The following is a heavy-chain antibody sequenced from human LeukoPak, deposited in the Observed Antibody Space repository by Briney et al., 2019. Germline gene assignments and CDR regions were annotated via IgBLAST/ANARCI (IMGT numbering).Heavy chain of an antibody. Sequence: GGSLRLSCVASDFSFSNYDMYWVRQAAGRGLGWVSALGTNGDTYYLGSVRGRFTISRENGKNSLYLQMNSLRVDDTAVYYCAREWRGIASHFHGMDVWGQGTTVTVSS. CDR3: AREWRGIASHFHGMDV. CDR2: LGTNGDT. J-gene: IGHJ6*02. D-gene: IGHD6-6*01. V-gene: IGHV3-13*01. CDR1: DFSFSNYD.